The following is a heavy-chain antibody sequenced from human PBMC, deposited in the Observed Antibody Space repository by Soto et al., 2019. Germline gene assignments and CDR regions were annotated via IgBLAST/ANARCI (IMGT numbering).Heavy chain of an antibody. V-gene: IGHV5-51*01. J-gene: IGHJ4*02. CDR1: GYSFTSYW. CDR2: IYPGDSDT. D-gene: IGHD3-3*01. Sequence: GESLKISCKGSGYSFTSYWIGWVRQMPGKGLEWMGIIYPGDSDTRYSPSFQGQVTISADKSISTAYLQWSSLKASDTAMYYCAGSTGGIGDFWSGPHSLTANYWGQGTLVTVSS. CDR3: AGSTGGIGDFWSGPHSLTANY.